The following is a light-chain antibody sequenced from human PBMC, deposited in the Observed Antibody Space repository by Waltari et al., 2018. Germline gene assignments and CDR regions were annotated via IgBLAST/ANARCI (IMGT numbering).Light chain of an antibody. CDR3: HQYYSLFT. Sequence: DIVMTQSPDSLAVSLGERATINCKSSQSLFYSSNSKNYLAWYQQKPGQSPKLLIYWASTRESGVPDRCSGSGSGTDFTLTISTLQAEDVAVYYCHQYYSLFTFGPGTKVDIK. J-gene: IGKJ3*01. V-gene: IGKV4-1*01. CDR2: WAS. CDR1: QSLFYSSNSKNY.